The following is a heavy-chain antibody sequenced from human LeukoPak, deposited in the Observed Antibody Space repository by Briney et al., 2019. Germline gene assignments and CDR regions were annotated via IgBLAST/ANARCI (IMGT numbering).Heavy chain of an antibody. J-gene: IGHJ4*02. Sequence: PSETLSLACSVSGAFSRRYYWSWVRQPLGKGVEWLGYIFYSGHSNYNPSLTSRISMSVDTSKPQFSLELTSVTAADTAVYYCARIDPLGFFDQWGPGTLVTVSS. CDR2: IFYSGHS. D-gene: IGHD6-25*01. CDR3: ARIDPLGFFDQ. CDR1: GAFSRRYY. V-gene: IGHV4-59*12.